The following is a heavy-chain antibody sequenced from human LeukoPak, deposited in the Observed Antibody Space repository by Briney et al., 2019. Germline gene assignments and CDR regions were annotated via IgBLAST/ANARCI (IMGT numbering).Heavy chain of an antibody. Sequence: GESLKISCKGSGYSFTSYWISWVRQMPGKGLEWMGRIDPSDSYTNYSPSFQGLVTISADKSISTAYLQWSSLKASDTAMYYCARQDCSSTSCYYYFDYWGQGTLVTVSS. CDR2: IDPSDSYT. CDR3: ARQDCSSTSCYYYFDY. D-gene: IGHD2-2*01. CDR1: GYSFTSYW. V-gene: IGHV5-10-1*01. J-gene: IGHJ4*02.